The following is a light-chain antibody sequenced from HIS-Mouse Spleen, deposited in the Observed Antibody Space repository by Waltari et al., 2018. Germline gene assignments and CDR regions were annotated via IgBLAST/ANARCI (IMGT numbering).Light chain of an antibody. V-gene: IGLV2-11*01. CDR2: DVS. CDR3: CSYAGSYPVV. CDR1: SSDVGGYNY. Sequence: QSALTQPRSVSGSPGQSVTISCTGTSSDVGGYNYVSWYQQPPGKAPKLMIYDVSKRPSGVPVRFSGSKSGNTASLTISGLQAEDEADYYCCSYAGSYPVVFGGGTKLTVL. J-gene: IGLJ2*01.